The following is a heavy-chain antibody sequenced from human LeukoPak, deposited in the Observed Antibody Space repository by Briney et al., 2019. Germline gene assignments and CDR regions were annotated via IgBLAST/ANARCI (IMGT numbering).Heavy chain of an antibody. D-gene: IGHD5-18*01. CDR1: GYSFTSYW. J-gene: IGHJ4*02. Sequence: GESLKISCQGSGYSFTSYWIGWVRQMPGKGLEWMGIIYPGDSDTRYSPSFQGQVTISADKSISTAYLQWSSLKASDTAMYYCARRGYSYGDAFDYWGQGTLVTVSS. CDR3: ARRGYSYGDAFDY. V-gene: IGHV5-51*01. CDR2: IYPGDSDT.